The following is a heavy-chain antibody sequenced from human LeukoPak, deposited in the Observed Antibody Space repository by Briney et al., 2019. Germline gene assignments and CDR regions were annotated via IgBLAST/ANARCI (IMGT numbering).Heavy chain of an antibody. V-gene: IGHV1-18*01. CDR3: ARDLPVPILGNSSVWDFNS. J-gene: IGHJ4*02. CDR2: ISAYNGNT. D-gene: IGHD6-19*01. CDR1: GYTFTSYG. Sequence: ASVKVSCKASGYTFTSYGISWVRQAPGQGLEWMGWISAYNGNTNYAQKLQGRVTMTTDTSTSTAYMELRSLRSDDTAVYYCARDLPVPILGNSSVWDFNSWGKGPLVT.